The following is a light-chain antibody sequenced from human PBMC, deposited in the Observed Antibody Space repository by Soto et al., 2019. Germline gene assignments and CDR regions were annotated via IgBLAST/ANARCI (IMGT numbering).Light chain of an antibody. V-gene: IGKV1-5*01. CDR1: QNILTY. J-gene: IGKJ4*02. CDR2: DAS. Sequence: IHMTQSPSTLSASVGVRVTISCRASQNILTYLAWYQQKPGKAPKHLIFDASTLQGGVPPRFSGSGSGTEFTLAISRLQPDYCATYYCHHSSLYAASFGRRTMVE. CDR3: HHSSLYAAS.